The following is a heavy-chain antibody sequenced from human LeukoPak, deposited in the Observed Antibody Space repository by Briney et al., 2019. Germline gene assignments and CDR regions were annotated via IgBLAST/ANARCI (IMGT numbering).Heavy chain of an antibody. CDR1: GFTFSSYA. Sequence: GGSLRLSCAASGFTFSSYAMHWVRQAPGKGLEWVSYISSSGTTISYAQSVKGRFTITRDNAQNSLTLHMNTLRADDTAVYYCAKDGGTHFDHWGQGTLVTVSS. V-gene: IGHV3-48*01. CDR3: AKDGGTHFDH. D-gene: IGHD1-26*01. J-gene: IGHJ4*02. CDR2: ISSSGTTI.